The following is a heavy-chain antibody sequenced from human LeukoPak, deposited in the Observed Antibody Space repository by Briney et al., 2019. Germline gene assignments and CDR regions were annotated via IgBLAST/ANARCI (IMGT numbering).Heavy chain of an antibody. CDR2: IYYSGST. V-gene: IGHV4-59*12. Sequence: PSETLSLTCTVSGGSISTDYWSWIRQPPGKGLEWIGYIYYSGSTNYNPSLKSRVTISVDTSKNQFSLKLSSVTAADTAVYYCARATLRRITMIVVVIRGGVFDYWGQGTLVTVSS. CDR3: ARATLRRITMIVVVIRGGVFDY. CDR1: GGSISTDY. D-gene: IGHD3-22*01. J-gene: IGHJ4*02.